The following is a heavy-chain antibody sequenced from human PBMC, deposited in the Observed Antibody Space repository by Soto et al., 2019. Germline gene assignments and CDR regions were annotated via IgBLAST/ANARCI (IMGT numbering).Heavy chain of an antibody. Sequence: ASVKVSCKASGYTFTSYGISWVRQATGQGLEWMGWMNPNSGNTGYAQKFQGRVTMTRNTSISTAYMELSSLRSEDTAVYYCAREKGGGSYLDYWGQGTLVTVSS. V-gene: IGHV1-8*02. CDR3: AREKGGGSYLDY. D-gene: IGHD1-26*01. J-gene: IGHJ4*02. CDR1: GYTFTSYG. CDR2: MNPNSGNT.